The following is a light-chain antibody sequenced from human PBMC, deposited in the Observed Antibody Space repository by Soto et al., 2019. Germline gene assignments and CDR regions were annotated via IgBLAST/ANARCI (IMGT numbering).Light chain of an antibody. CDR3: QQYKDWPPLT. J-gene: IGKJ4*01. V-gene: IGKV3D-15*01. CDR2: GAS. Sequence: EIVMTQSPVTLSVSPGERVTLSCRASQNVNINLAWYQQRPGQAPRVLIYGASNRASGIPDRFSGSGSGTDFTLTISSLEPDDFALYYCQQYKDWPPLTFGGGTRVEIE. CDR1: QNVNIN.